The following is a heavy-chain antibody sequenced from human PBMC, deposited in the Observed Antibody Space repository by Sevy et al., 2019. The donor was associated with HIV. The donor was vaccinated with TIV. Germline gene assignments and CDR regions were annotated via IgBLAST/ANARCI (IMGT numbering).Heavy chain of an antibody. V-gene: IGHV3-11*04. J-gene: IGHJ4*02. CDR2: ISSSGSTI. CDR3: ARDEAVAAPFDY. CDR1: GFTFSDYN. Sequence: GGSLRLSCAASGFTFSDYNMSWVRQAPGKGLEWVSYISSSGSTIYYADSVKGRFTISRDNAKNSLYLQMNSLRDEDTAGYYCARDEAVAAPFDYWGQGTLVTVSS. D-gene: IGHD6-19*01.